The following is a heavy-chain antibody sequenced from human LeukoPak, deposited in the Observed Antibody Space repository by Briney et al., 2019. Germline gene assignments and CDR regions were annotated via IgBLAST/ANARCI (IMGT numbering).Heavy chain of an antibody. V-gene: IGHV5-51*01. CDR2: IYPRDSDT. Sequence: GESLRISCKGSGYSFTSYWIGWVRQMPGEGLEWMGIIYPRDSDTRYSPSFQGQVTISADKSISTAYLQWSSLKASDTAMYYCARGLWFGELIMENWFDPWGQGTLVTVSS. D-gene: IGHD3-10*01. J-gene: IGHJ5*02. CDR1: GYSFTSYW. CDR3: ARGLWFGELIMENWFDP.